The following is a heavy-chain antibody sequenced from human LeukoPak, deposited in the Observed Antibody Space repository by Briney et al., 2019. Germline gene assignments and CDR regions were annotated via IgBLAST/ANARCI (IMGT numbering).Heavy chain of an antibody. CDR2: ISAYNGNT. J-gene: IGHJ4*02. CDR1: GYTFTSYG. CDR3: ARDLLPDSSGYLRG. V-gene: IGHV1-18*01. Sequence: ASVKVSCKASGYTFTSYGISWVRQAPGQGLEWMGWISAYNGNTNYAQKLQGRVTMTRDTSTSTAYMELRSLRSDDPAVYYCARDLLPDSSGYLRGWGQGTLVTVSS. D-gene: IGHD3-22*01.